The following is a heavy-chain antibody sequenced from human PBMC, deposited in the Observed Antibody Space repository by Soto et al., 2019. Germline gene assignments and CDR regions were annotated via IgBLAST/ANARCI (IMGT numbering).Heavy chain of an antibody. CDR1: GGSISSYY. CDR3: ARQGYCTNGVCYSPVSLFDP. CDR2: IYYSGST. J-gene: IGHJ5*02. Sequence: SDTLSLTCTVSGGSISSYYWSCIRQPPEKGLEWIGYIYYSGSTNYNPSLKSRVTISVDTSKNQFSLKLSSVTAADTAVYYCARQGYCTNGVCYSPVSLFDPWGQGTLVTVSS. D-gene: IGHD2-8*01. V-gene: IGHV4-59*01.